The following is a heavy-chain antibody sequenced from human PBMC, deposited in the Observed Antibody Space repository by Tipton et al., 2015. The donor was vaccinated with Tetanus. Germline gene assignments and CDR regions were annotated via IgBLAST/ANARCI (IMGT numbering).Heavy chain of an antibody. J-gene: IGHJ4*02. V-gene: IGHV4-61*01. D-gene: IGHD2-21*01. Sequence: TLSLTCTVSGGSVSSGSYYWSWIRQPPGKGLEWIGYIYYSGSTNYNPSLKSRVTISVDTSKNQFSLKLSSVTAADTALYFCARDSHVGAPVVNCFDRWGLGTLVTVSS. CDR1: GGSVSSGSYY. CDR2: IYYSGST. CDR3: ARDSHVGAPVVNCFDR.